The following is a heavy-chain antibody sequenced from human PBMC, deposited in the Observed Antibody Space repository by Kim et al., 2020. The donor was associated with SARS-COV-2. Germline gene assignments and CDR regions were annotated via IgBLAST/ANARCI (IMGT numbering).Heavy chain of an antibody. CDR2: IYYSGST. CDR1: GGSISSSSYY. V-gene: IGHV4-39*01. CDR3: ARQRYSYGMDV. J-gene: IGHJ6*02. Sequence: SGTLSLTCTVSGGSISSSSYYWGWIRQPPGKGLEWIGSIYYSGSTYYNPSLKSRVTISVDTSKNQFSLKLSSVTAADTAVYYCARQRYSYGMDVWGQGTT.